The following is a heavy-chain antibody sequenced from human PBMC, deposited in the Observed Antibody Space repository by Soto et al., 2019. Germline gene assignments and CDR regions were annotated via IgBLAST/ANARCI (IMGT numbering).Heavy chain of an antibody. CDR1: GGSFSGYY. Sequence: QVQLQQWGAGLLKPSETLSLTCAVYGGSFSGYYWSWIRQPPGKGLEWIGEINHSGSTNYNPSLKRRVTISVDTSKNQFSLKLSSVTAADTAVYYCARVAAAGGISMRYYFDYWGQGTLVTVSS. CDR2: INHSGST. D-gene: IGHD6-13*01. J-gene: IGHJ4*02. CDR3: ARVAAAGGISMRYYFDY. V-gene: IGHV4-34*01.